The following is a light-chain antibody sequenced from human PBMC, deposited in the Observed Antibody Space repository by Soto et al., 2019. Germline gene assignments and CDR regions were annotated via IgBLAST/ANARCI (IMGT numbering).Light chain of an antibody. CDR1: QNISVW. Sequence: DIQMTQSPSTLSASVGDGVTITCRASQNISVWLAWYQQRPGKAPKFLMYDASSLETGVPSRFSGSGSGTEFTLTIRSLQPDDSATYYCQQLNTYPWTFGQGTKVEIK. CDR3: QQLNTYPWT. J-gene: IGKJ1*01. V-gene: IGKV1-5*01. CDR2: DAS.